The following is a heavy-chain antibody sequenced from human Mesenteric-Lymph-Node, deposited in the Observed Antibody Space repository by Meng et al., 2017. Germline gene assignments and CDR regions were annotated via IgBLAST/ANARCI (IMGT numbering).Heavy chain of an antibody. V-gene: IGHV3-23*01. CDR1: GFTFSSYL. CDR3: AKDRTNRAATVLGHGVYFDY. J-gene: IGHJ4*02. D-gene: IGHD2-15*01. CDR2: ISASGGTT. Sequence: GESLKISCAASGFTFSSYLMSWVRQARGKGLERVSAISASGGTTYYVDSVKGRFTISRDNSKNTLYLQMNSLRAEDTAVYYCAKDRTNRAATVLGHGVYFDYWGQGTLVTVSS.